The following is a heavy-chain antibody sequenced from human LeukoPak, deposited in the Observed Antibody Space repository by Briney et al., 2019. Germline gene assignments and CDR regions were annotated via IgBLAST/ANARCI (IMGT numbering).Heavy chain of an antibody. D-gene: IGHD1-20*01. CDR1: GYTFTTYY. CDR2: INPSGGST. Sequence: ASVKVSCKASGYTFTTYYVHWVRQAPGQGLEWMGIINPSGGSTTYAQKFRGRLTMTRDMSTSTVYMELSSLRSEDTAVYYCAREVTYNWSRYFDYWGQGTLVIVSS. J-gene: IGHJ4*02. V-gene: IGHV1-46*01. CDR3: AREVTYNWSRYFDY.